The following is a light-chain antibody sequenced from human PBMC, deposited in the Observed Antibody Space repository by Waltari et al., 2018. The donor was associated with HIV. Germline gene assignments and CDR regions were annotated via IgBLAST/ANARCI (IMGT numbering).Light chain of an antibody. V-gene: IGLV2-8*01. Sequence: QSALTQPPSASGSPGQSVTISCTGNSSDVGGYKYVSWYRHYPDHPPKLMIYDVSNRPSGVPDRFSCSKSVNTASLTVSGLQAEDEADYYCSSYAGSNILVFGGGTKLTVL. J-gene: IGLJ3*02. CDR3: SSYAGSNILV. CDR2: DVS. CDR1: SSDVGGYKY.